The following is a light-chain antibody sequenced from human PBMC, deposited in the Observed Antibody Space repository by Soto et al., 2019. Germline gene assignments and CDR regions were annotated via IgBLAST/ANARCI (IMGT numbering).Light chain of an antibody. CDR3: QQLNSYPRT. CDR1: HDIRSY. Sequence: DIQLTQSPSFLSASVGDRVTITCQASHDIRSYLAWYQRTPGKPPKLLIYGVSTLESGVPSRFSAFRSGTEFTLTISSLQPEDFATYFCQQLNSYPRTVGPGTIVDV. CDR2: GVS. V-gene: IGKV1-9*01. J-gene: IGKJ3*01.